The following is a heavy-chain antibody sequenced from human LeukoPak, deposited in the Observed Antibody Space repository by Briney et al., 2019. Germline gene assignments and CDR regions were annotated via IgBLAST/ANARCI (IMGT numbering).Heavy chain of an antibody. CDR2: IRYDGSNK. D-gene: IGHD6-19*01. CDR3: AKDEGGSGWYEPFDY. CDR1: GFTFSSYG. J-gene: IGHJ4*02. Sequence: GGSLRLSCAASGFTFSSYGTHWVRLAPGKGLEWVAFIRYDGSNKYYADSVKGRFTISRDNSKNTLYLQMNSLRAEGTAVYYCAKDEGGSGWYEPFDYWGQGTLVTVSS. V-gene: IGHV3-30*02.